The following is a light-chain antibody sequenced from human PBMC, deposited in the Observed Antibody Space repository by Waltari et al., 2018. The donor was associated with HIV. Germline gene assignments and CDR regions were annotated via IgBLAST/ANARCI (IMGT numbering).Light chain of an antibody. CDR2: DTG. V-gene: IGLV7-46*01. CDR1: TGTVHNGHY. CDR3: LLSYGVTMV. J-gene: IGLJ2*01. Sequence: QAVVTQEPSLTVSPGAPVTLTLGFSTGTVHNGHYPCWFQPKAVHAPRTLIFDTGNNHPWTPARFSGSLSGGKAALTLSGARPDDEADYYCLLSYGVTMVFGGGTKLSVL.